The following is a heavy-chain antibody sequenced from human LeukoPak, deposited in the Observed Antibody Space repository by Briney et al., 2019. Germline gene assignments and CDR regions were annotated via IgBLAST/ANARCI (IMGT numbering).Heavy chain of an antibody. CDR3: AKGGPSDIVVVPAADWFDP. V-gene: IGHV3-23*01. CDR2: ISGSGGST. D-gene: IGHD2-2*01. J-gene: IGHJ5*02. CDR1: GFTFSSYA. Sequence: PGGSPRLSCAASGFTFSSYAMSWVRQAPGKGLEWVSAISGSGGSTYYADSVKGRFTISRDNSKNTLYLQMNSLRAEDTAVYYCAKGGPSDIVVVPAADWFDPWGQGTLVTVSS.